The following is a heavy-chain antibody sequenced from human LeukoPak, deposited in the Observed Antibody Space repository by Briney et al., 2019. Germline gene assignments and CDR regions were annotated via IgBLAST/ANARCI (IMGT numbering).Heavy chain of an antibody. V-gene: IGHV1-8*03. J-gene: IGHJ6*03. CDR1: GYTLTSYD. CDR2: MNPNSGNT. D-gene: IGHD6-19*01. Sequence: ASVKVSCKASGYTLTSYDINWVRQATGQGLEWMGWMNPNSGNTGYAQKFQGRVTITRNTSISTAYMELSSLRSEDTAVYYCAREGSSGWYDRGYYYYYYMDVWGKGTTVTVSS. CDR3: AREGSSGWYDRGYYYYYYMDV.